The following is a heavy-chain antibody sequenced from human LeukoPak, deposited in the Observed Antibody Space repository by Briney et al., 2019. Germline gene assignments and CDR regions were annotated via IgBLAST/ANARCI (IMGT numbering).Heavy chain of an antibody. CDR2: IESKTDGGTT. CDR3: TTDTSGDDY. CDR1: GFTFSNAW. V-gene: IGHV3-15*04. J-gene: IGHJ4*02. Sequence: GGSLRLSCAAAGFTFSNAWMSWVRQAPGKGLKWVGRIESKTDGGTTDYAAPVKGRFTISRDASKNTLYLQMNSLKTQGTAVYYCTTDTSGDDYWGQGTLVTVSS. D-gene: IGHD7-27*01.